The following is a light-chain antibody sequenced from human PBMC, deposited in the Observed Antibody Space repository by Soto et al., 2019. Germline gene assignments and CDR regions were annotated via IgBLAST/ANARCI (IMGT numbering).Light chain of an antibody. CDR3: QQYGSSPLT. J-gene: IGKJ4*01. Sequence: EIVVTQSPGTLSLSPGERATLSCRASQSVSSRHLAWYQQKPGQAPRLLIYGTSNRATGIPDRFSGSGSGTDFTLTISRLEPEDFAVYYCQQYGSSPLTFGGGTKVDI. CDR2: GTS. CDR1: QSVSSRH. V-gene: IGKV3-20*01.